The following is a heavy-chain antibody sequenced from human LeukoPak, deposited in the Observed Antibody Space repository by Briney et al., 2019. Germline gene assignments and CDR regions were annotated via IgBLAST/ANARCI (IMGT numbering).Heavy chain of an antibody. CDR2: IYHSGST. CDR1: GGSISSGGYS. J-gene: IGHJ4*02. V-gene: IGHV4-30-2*01. D-gene: IGHD3-3*01. CDR3: ATGKVFPTYDFWSGPIDY. Sequence: KTSETLSLTCAVSGGSISSGGYSWSWIRQPPGKGLEWIGYIYHSGSTYYNPSLKSRVTISVDRSKNQFSLKLSSVTAADIAVYYCATGKVFPTYDFWSGPIDYWGQGTLVTVSS.